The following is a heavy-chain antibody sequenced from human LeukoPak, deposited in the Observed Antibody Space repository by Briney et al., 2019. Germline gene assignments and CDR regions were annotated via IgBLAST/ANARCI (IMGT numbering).Heavy chain of an antibody. J-gene: IGHJ6*02. D-gene: IGHD2-15*01. Sequence: GGSLRLSCAASGLTFSSYSMNWVRQAPGKGLEWVSSISSSSSYIYYADSVKGRFTISRDNAKNSLYLQMNSLRAEDTAVYYCARDGTPYYGMDVWGQGTTVTVSS. V-gene: IGHV3-21*01. CDR3: ARDGTPYYGMDV. CDR1: GLTFSSYS. CDR2: ISSSSSYI.